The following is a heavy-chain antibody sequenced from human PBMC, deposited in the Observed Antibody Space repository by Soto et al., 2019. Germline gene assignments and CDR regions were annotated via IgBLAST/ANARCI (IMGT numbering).Heavy chain of an antibody. J-gene: IGHJ4*02. Sequence: SATLSLTCAVYGGSFSGYYWSWIRQPPGKGLEWIGEINHSGSTNYNPSLKSRVTISVDTSKNQFSLKLSSVTAADTAVYYCARAHENSYCSSTSCYKNFDYWGQGTLVTV. CDR1: GGSFSGYY. D-gene: IGHD2-2*01. V-gene: IGHV4-34*01. CDR2: INHSGST. CDR3: ARAHENSYCSSTSCYKNFDY.